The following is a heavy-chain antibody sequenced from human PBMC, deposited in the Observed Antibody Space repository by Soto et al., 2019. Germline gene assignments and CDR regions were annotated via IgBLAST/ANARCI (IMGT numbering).Heavy chain of an antibody. CDR1: GFTFVNSA. V-gene: IGHV3-23*01. J-gene: IGHJ4*02. CDR3: AKVDAYSYRTDH. Sequence: PWGSLRLSCAASGFTFVNSAITFVRQSLVKGPEWVSSIGRTNNTHYADSVKGRFAISRDNSQNTLYLQMNSLTAEDTAVYFCAKVDAYSYRTDHWGQGTLVTVSS. D-gene: IGHD3-16*02. CDR2: IGRTNNT.